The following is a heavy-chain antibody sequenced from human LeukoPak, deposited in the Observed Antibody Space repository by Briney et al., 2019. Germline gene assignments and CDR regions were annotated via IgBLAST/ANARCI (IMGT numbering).Heavy chain of an antibody. CDR1: GFSFSSYW. D-gene: IGHD3-22*01. Sequence: GGSLRLSCAASGFSFSSYWMHWVRQAPGKGLVWVARIKSDEGTTSYADSVKGRFTISRDNAKNTLYLQMNSLRAEDTAVYYCVRRAFDSSGNYPFDPWGQGTLVTVSS. J-gene: IGHJ5*02. V-gene: IGHV3-74*01. CDR3: VRRAFDSSGNYPFDP. CDR2: IKSDEGTT.